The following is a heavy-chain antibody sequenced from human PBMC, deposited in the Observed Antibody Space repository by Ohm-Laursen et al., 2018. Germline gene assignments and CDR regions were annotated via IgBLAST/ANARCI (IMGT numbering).Heavy chain of an antibody. D-gene: IGHD4-17*01. Sequence: GSSVKVSCKASGYTFTSYDINWVRQATGQGLEWMGWMNPNSGNTGYAQKFQGRVTMTRNTSISTAYMELSSLRSEDTAVYYCARGLTVTKAGGWFDPWGQGTLVTVSS. CDR1: GYTFTSYD. V-gene: IGHV1-8*01. CDR3: ARGLTVTKAGGWFDP. J-gene: IGHJ5*02. CDR2: MNPNSGNT.